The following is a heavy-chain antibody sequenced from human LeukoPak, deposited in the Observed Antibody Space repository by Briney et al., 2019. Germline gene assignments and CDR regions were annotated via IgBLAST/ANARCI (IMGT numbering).Heavy chain of an antibody. CDR2: IYSGGST. Sequence: PGGSLRLSCAASGFTVSSNYMSWVRQAPGKGLEWVSVIYSGGSTYYADSVKGRFTISRDNSKNTLYLQMNSLRAEDTAMYYCASYGSGSYSGYWGQGTLVTVSS. D-gene: IGHD3-10*01. CDR3: ASYGSGSYSGY. CDR1: GFTVSSNY. J-gene: IGHJ4*02. V-gene: IGHV3-53*01.